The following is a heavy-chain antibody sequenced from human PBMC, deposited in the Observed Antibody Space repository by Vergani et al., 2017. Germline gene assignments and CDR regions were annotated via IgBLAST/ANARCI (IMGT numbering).Heavy chain of an antibody. CDR1: GGSISSGGYY. Sequence: QLQLQESGPGLVKPSQTLSLTCAVSGGSISSGGYYWSWIRQHPGKGLEWIGYIYYSGSTYYNPSLKSRVTISVDTSKNQFSLKLRSVTAADTAVYFCARVMYRDEASTGYRLEGMDIWGQGTTVTISS. CDR3: ARVMYRDEASTGYRLEGMDI. J-gene: IGHJ6*02. CDR2: IYYSGST. D-gene: IGHD3-9*01. V-gene: IGHV4-31*11.